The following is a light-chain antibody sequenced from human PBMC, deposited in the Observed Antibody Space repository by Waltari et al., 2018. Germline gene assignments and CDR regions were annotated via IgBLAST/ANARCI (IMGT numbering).Light chain of an antibody. CDR3: HQLKAYPLT. V-gene: IGKV1-9*01. CDR2: AAF. Sequence: IQLTQSPSSLSASVGDRVTITCRASQDISPYLAWYQPKPGTAPKLLISAAFTLQNGVPSRFSGSGSGADFTLTISNLQPEDFATYYCHQLKAYPLTFGGGTKVDIE. CDR1: QDISPY. J-gene: IGKJ4*01.